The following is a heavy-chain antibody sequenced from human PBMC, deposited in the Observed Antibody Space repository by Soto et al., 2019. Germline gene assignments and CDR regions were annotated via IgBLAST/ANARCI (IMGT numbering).Heavy chain of an antibody. CDR3: ARHDSRSGYSPDY. CDR1: GGSISSSYYY. D-gene: IGHD3-3*01. V-gene: IGHV4-39*01. CDR2: IYYSGGT. J-gene: IGHJ4*02. Sequence: QLQLQESGPGLVRPSETLSLTCTVSGGSISSSYYYWGWIRQPPGKGLEWIGYIYYSGGTYYNPSLKSRVTISVDTPKNQSSLRLSSVTAADTAVYSYARHDSRSGYSPDYWGQGTLITVSS.